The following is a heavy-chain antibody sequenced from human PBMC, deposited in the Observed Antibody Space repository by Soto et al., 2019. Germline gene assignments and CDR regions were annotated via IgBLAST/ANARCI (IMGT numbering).Heavy chain of an antibody. Sequence: EVQLLESGGGLVQPGGSLRLSCAASGFTFSSYAMSWVRQAPGKGLEWVSAISGSGGSTYYADSVKGRFTISRANSKNTLYLQMNSLRAEDTAVYYCANTPYYYDRSGYYWGDYAFDIWGQGTMVTVSS. CDR3: ANTPYYYDRSGYYWGDYAFDI. CDR2: ISGSGGST. V-gene: IGHV3-23*01. J-gene: IGHJ3*02. CDR1: GFTFSSYA. D-gene: IGHD3-22*01.